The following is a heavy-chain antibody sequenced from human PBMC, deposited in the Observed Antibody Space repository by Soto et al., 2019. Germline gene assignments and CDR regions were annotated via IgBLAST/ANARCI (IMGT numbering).Heavy chain of an antibody. CDR2: IYYSGST. V-gene: IGHV4-30-4*01. J-gene: IGHJ6*02. Sequence: SETLSLTCTVSGGSISSGDYYWSWIRQPPGKGLEWIGYIYYSGSTYYNPSLKSRVTISVDTSKNQFSLKLSSVTAADTAVYYCARAPRGVRDYYYGMDVWGQGTTVT. D-gene: IGHD3-10*01. CDR1: GGSISSGDYY. CDR3: ARAPRGVRDYYYGMDV.